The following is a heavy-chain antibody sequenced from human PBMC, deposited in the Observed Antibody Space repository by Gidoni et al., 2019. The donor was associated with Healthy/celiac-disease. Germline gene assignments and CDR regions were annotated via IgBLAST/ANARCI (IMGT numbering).Heavy chain of an antibody. CDR2: INHSGST. CDR3: ARFRRVGATISDYY. V-gene: IGHV4-34*01. Sequence: QVQLQQWGAGLLKPSETLSLTCAVYGGSFSGYYWSWIRQPPGKGLEWIGEINHSGSTNYNPSLKSRVTISVDTSKNQFSLKLSSVTAADTAVYYCARFRRVGATISDYYWGQGTLVTVSS. CDR1: GGSFSGYY. J-gene: IGHJ4*02. D-gene: IGHD1-26*01.